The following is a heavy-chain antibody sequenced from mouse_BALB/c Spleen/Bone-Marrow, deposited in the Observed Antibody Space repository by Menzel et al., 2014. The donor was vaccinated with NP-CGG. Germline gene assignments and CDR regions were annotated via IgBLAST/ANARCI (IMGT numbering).Heavy chain of an antibody. CDR3: ARSDSSSGYFDY. V-gene: IGHV5-17*02. J-gene: IGHJ2*01. Sequence: EVQVAESGGGLVQPGGSRKLSCAASGFTFSSFGMHWVRQAPEKGLEWVAYISSCSSTIYYADTVMGRFTISKDNPNNTPFLQMSSLRSEDAAMYYCARSDSSSGYFDYWGPGTTLTVSS. CDR2: ISSCSSTI. CDR1: GFTFSSFG. D-gene: IGHD1-1*01.